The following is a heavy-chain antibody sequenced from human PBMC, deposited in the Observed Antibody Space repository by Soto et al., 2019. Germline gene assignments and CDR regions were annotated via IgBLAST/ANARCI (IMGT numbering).Heavy chain of an antibody. CDR2: LSGSGVST. Sequence: EVQLLESGGGLVQPGGSLRLSCAASGFTFSSYAMTWVRQAPGKGLEWVSALSGSGVSTYYADSVKGRFTISRDNSKNTLYLPKNSLRAEDTAVYYCAKGGGSKDYYDTSGYYLYYYYAMDVWGQGTTVTVSS. CDR3: AKGGGSKDYYDTSGYYLYYYYAMDV. V-gene: IGHV3-23*01. CDR1: GFTFSSYA. J-gene: IGHJ6*02. D-gene: IGHD3-22*01.